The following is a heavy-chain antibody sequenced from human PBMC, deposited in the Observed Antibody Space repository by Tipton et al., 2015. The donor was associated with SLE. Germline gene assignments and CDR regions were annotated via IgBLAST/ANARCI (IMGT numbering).Heavy chain of an antibody. J-gene: IGHJ4*02. D-gene: IGHD6-19*01. CDR1: GFHFSTYG. V-gene: IGHV3-30*02. Sequence: SLRLSCAASGFHFSTYGMHWVRQAPGKGLEWVAFMRYDGRVEDYADSVKGRFTISRDNSKNTLYLQMNNLRDEDTAAYHCAKVGSGWYGVDYWGQRIMVTVSS. CDR3: AKVGSGWYGVDY. CDR2: MRYDGRVE.